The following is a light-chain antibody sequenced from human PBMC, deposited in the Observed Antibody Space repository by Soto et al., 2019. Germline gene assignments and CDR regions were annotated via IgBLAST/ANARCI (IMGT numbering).Light chain of an antibody. J-gene: IGKJ1*01. CDR2: GAS. V-gene: IGKV3-15*01. CDR1: QSVSSSY. Sequence: EIVMTQSPATLSVSPGERATLSCRASQSVSSSYLAWYQQKPGQAPRLLIHGASTRATGIPARFSGSGSGTEFTLIISSLQSEDFAVYYCQQYTQWPRTFGQGTKVDIK. CDR3: QQYTQWPRT.